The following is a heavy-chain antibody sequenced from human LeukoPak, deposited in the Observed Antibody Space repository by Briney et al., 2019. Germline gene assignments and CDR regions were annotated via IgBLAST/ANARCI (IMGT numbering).Heavy chain of an antibody. Sequence: GASVKVSCKASGYTFTSYAMNWVRQAPGQGLEWMGWINTNTGNPTYAQGFTGRFVFSLDTSVSTAYLQISSLKAEDIAVYYCARDQTSVVDYDFWSGEGGYWFDPWGQGTLVTVSS. V-gene: IGHV7-4-1*02. CDR1: GYTFTSYA. CDR2: INTNTGNP. D-gene: IGHD3-3*01. CDR3: ARDQTSVVDYDFWSGEGGYWFDP. J-gene: IGHJ5*02.